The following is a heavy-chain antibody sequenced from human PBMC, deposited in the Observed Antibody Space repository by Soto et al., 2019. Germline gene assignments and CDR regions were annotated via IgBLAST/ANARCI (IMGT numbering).Heavy chain of an antibody. V-gene: IGHV3-15*07. J-gene: IGHJ4*02. CDR2: VKSKTDGGTT. CDR3: STGVGMVRSGALGY. CDR1: GFTFSNAW. D-gene: IGHD3-10*01. Sequence: EVQLVESGGGLVKPGGSLRVSCAASGFTFSNAWRFWVRQAPGKGLEWVGRVKSKTDGGTTDYTTPVKDRFAISREDSKNTVYLEMSSLDIEDTGVYYCSTGVGMVRSGALGYWGQGVLVTVSS.